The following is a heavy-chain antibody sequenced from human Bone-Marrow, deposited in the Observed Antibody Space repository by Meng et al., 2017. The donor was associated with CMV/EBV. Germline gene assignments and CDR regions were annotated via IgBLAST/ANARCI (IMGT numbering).Heavy chain of an antibody. V-gene: IGHV3-30*04. Sequence: GESLKISCAASGFTFSSYAMHWVRQAPGKGLEWVAVISYDGSNKYYADSVKGRFTISRDNSKNTLYLQMNSLRAEDTAVYYCARNGYYYGSGGPAHIDYWGQGTRVTGSS. CDR1: GFTFSSYA. CDR3: ARNGYYYGSGGPAHIDY. J-gene: IGHJ4*02. D-gene: IGHD3-10*01. CDR2: ISYDGSNK.